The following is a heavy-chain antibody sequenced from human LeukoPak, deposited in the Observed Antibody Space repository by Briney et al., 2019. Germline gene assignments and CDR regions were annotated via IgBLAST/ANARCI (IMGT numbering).Heavy chain of an antibody. CDR3: AKGGISSSSANYFDY. D-gene: IGHD6-6*01. J-gene: IGHJ4*02. V-gene: IGHV3-74*01. Sequence: TGGSLRLSCAASGFTFSSYWMHWVRHAPGKGLVWVSRINSDGSSTIYADSVKGRFTISRDNAKNTLYLQMNSLRAEDTAVYYCAKGGISSSSANYFDYWGQGTLVTVSS. CDR2: INSDGSST. CDR1: GFTFSSYW.